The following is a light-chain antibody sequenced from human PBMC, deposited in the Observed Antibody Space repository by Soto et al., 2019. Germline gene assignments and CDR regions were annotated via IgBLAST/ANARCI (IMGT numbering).Light chain of an antibody. Sequence: AVQMTQSPSSLSASVGDRVTITCRASQGIRNDLGWYQQKPGKVPKLLIYAASSLQSGVPSRFSGSGSGTDFTLTISSLQPEDFATYYCLQDYNYPLTFGGGTKVEIK. V-gene: IGKV1-6*01. J-gene: IGKJ4*01. CDR3: LQDYNYPLT. CDR1: QGIRND. CDR2: AAS.